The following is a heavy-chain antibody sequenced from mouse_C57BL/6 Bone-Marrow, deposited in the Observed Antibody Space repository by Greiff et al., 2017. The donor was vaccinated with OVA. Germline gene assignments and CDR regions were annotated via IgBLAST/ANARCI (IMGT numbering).Heavy chain of an antibody. V-gene: IGHV1-39*01. Sequence: EVKLMESGPELVKPGASVKISCKASGYSFTDYNMNWVKQSNGKSLEWIGVINPNYGTTSYNQKFKSKATLTVDTSSSTAYMQLSSLTSEDSAVDYCARWNYSNYVYFDVWGTGTTVTVSS. CDR1: GYSFTDYN. J-gene: IGHJ1*03. CDR2: INPNYGTT. CDR3: ARWNYSNYVYFDV. D-gene: IGHD2-5*01.